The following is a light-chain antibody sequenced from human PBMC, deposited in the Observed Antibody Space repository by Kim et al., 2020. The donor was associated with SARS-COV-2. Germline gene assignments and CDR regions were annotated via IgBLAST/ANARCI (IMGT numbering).Light chain of an antibody. CDR1: NSDIGRYNY. J-gene: IGLJ2*01. V-gene: IGLV2-8*01. CDR2: DVS. CDR3: SSYTVSNTLI. Sequence: QSALTQPPSASGSPGQSVTISCSGTNSDIGRYNYVSWYQNHPGRAPKLLIFDVSRRPSGVPDRFSASKSGNTASLTVSGLQAEDEADYYCSSYTVSNTLIFGGGTQLTV.